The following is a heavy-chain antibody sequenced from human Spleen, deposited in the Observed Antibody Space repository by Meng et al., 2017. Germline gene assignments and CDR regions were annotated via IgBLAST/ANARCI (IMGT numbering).Heavy chain of an antibody. CDR2: IRSKTDGGTT. CDR1: GFIFSGSD. Sequence: GESLKISCAASGFIFSGSDIHWVRQASGKGLEWVGRIRSKTDGGTTDYAAPVKGRFTISRDDSKNTLYLQMNSLKTEDTAVYYCTTDRGPYYYGSGSSDYWGQGTLVTVSS. D-gene: IGHD3-10*01. CDR3: TTDRGPYYYGSGSSDY. V-gene: IGHV3-15*01. J-gene: IGHJ4*02.